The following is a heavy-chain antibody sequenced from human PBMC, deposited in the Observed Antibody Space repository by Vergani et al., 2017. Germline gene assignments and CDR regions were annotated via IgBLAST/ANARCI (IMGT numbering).Heavy chain of an antibody. CDR3: AKVGRSEVAGTFGAFDI. D-gene: IGHD6-19*01. CDR2: ISYDGSNK. V-gene: IGHV3-30*18. Sequence: QVQLVESGGGVVQPGRSLRLSCAASGFTFSSYGMHWVRQAPGKGLEWVAVISYDGSNKYYADSVKGRFTISRDNSKNTLYLQMNSLRAEDTAVYYCAKVGRSEVAGTFGAFDIWGQGTMVTVSS. J-gene: IGHJ3*02. CDR1: GFTFSSYG.